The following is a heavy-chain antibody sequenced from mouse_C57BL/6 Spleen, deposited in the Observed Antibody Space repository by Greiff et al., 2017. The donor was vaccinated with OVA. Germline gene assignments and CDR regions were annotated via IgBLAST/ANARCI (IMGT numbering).Heavy chain of an antibody. CDR3: ARIYYEYDGAMDY. CDR1: GFTFSDYG. J-gene: IGHJ4*01. Sequence: EVKLMESGGGLVKPGGSLKLSCAASGFTFSDYGMHWVRQAPEKGLAWVAYISSGSSTIYYADTVKGRFTISRDNAKNTLFLQMTSLRSEDTAMYYCARIYYEYDGAMDYWGQGTSVTVSS. D-gene: IGHD2-4*01. CDR2: ISSGSSTI. V-gene: IGHV5-17*01.